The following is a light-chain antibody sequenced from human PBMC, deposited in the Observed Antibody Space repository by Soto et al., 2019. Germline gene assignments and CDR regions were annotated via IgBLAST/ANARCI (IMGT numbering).Light chain of an antibody. Sequence: EIVVTQSPATLSASPGERVTLSCRASHFVSSRLAWYQQRPGQVPRLLIYDTSTRAPCISARFSGSGSGTEFSLNISSLQSEDFSVYYCQEYIHWPPGMFGPGTTVDIK. CDR1: HFVSSR. CDR2: DTS. CDR3: QEYIHWPPGM. J-gene: IGKJ1*01. V-gene: IGKV3-15*01.